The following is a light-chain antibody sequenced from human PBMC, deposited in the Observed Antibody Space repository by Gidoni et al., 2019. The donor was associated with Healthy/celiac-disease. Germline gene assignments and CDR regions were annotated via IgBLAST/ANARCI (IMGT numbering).Light chain of an antibody. CDR3: QQYGSSSWT. CDR1: QSVSISY. V-gene: IGKV3-20*01. CDR2: GAS. Sequence: LTQSPGTLSLSPGERATLSCRASQSVSISYLAWYQQTPGQAPRLLIYGASSRATGIPDRFSGSGSGTDFTLTISRLEHEDFAVYYWQQYGSSSWTFGQGTKVEIK. J-gene: IGKJ1*01.